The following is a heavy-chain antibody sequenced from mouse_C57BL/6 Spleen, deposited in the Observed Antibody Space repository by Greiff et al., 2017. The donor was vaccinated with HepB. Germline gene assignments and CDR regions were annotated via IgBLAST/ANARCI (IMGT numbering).Heavy chain of an antibody. D-gene: IGHD1-1*01. CDR1: GYTFTDYN. CDR2: INHNNGGT. Sequence: EVQLQQSGPELVKPGASVKIPCKASGYTFTDYNMDWVKQSHGKSLEWIGDINHNNGGTSYNQKLKGKAKLTVDKSSSTAYMELRSLTAEDTAVYYCARGGSSLFAYWGQGTLVTVSA. CDR3: ARGGSSLFAY. V-gene: IGHV1-18*01. J-gene: IGHJ3*01.